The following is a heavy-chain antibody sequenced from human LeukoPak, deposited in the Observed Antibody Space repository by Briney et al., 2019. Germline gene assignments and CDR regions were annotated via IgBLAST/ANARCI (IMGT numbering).Heavy chain of an antibody. Sequence: SETLSLTCTVSGGSINDHYWTWIRQPPGRGLEWIGYIYYSGSTNYNPSLKSRVTISVDRSKNQFSLKLNSVTAADTAVYYCARGRYSSGWYDFDYWGQGTLVTVSS. CDR2: IYYSGST. V-gene: IGHV4-59*08. D-gene: IGHD6-19*01. J-gene: IGHJ4*02. CDR1: GGSINDHY. CDR3: ARGRYSSGWYDFDY.